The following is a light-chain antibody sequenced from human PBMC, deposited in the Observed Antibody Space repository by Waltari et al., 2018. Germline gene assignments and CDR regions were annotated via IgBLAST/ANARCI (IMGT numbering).Light chain of an antibody. CDR1: SSAVGASNH. J-gene: IGLJ2*01. Sequence: QSALTQPRSVSGSPGQSVPISCAGTSSAVGASNHVSWYQQSPGTAPKLLIYEVNNRPSGVPDRFSASKSGNTASLTISGLRAEDEADYYCCSYAGDYTLVFGGGTKLTVL. V-gene: IGLV2-11*01. CDR3: CSYAGDYTLV. CDR2: EVN.